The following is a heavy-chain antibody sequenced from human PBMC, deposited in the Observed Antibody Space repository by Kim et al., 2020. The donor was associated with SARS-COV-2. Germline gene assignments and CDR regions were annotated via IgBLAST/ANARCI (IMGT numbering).Heavy chain of an antibody. Sequence: SETLSLTCTVYGGSISRHYWSWIRQPPGKGLDWIGYIYYSGTTNNNPSLKSRATITVDTSKNQFSLKLSSVTAADTAVYYWTSAKPEYYYDSTGDAFGMWGQGKIVSASS. CDR3: TSAKPEYYYDSTGDAFGM. V-gene: IGHV4-59*08. J-gene: IGHJ3*02. CDR1: GGSISRHY. CDR2: IYYSGTT. D-gene: IGHD3-22*01.